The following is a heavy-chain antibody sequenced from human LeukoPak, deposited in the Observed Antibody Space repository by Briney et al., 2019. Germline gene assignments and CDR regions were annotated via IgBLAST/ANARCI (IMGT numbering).Heavy chain of an antibody. J-gene: IGHJ4*02. D-gene: IGHD5-12*01. V-gene: IGHV3-23*01. CDR2: LSGSVGST. CDR3: AKDRSGYDFDY. CDR1: GFTFSSYA. Sequence: GSLRLSRAASGFTFSSYAMSWVRQAPGKGLEWVSALSGSVGSTYYADSVKGRFTISRDNSKNTLYLQMNSLRAEDTAVYYCAKDRSGYDFDYWGQGTLVTVSS.